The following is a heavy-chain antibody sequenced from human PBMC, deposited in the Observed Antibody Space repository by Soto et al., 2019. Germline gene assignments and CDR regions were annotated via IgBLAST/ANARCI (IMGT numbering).Heavy chain of an antibody. CDR2: ISYVGSNT. Sequence: QIQLVESGGGVVQPGTSLRLSCAASGFTFSDYGMHWVRQAPGKGLEWVAFISYVGSNTDYIDSVTGRFTISRDNSQNTLYLQMNSLRGDDTAVYYCAKRSTPGLRWGVDFDSWGQGTLLTVSS. CDR3: AKRSTPGLRWGVDFDS. V-gene: IGHV3-30*18. J-gene: IGHJ4*02. CDR1: GFTFSDYG. D-gene: IGHD4-17*01.